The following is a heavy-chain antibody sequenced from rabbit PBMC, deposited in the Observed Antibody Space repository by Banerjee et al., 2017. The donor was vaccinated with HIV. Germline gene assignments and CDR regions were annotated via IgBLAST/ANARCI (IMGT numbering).Heavy chain of an antibody. Sequence: QSLEESGGDLVKPGASLTLTCTASGFSLSSSYWIWWVRQAPGKGLEWIACIYTVGSGSTYYASWAKGRFTISKTSSTTVTLQMTSLTAADTATYFCARDLAGITGWNFGLWGPGTLVTVS. V-gene: IGHV1S40*01. CDR2: IYTVGSGST. CDR3: ARDLAGITGWNFGL. CDR1: GFSLSSSYW. D-gene: IGHD4-1*01. J-gene: IGHJ4*01.